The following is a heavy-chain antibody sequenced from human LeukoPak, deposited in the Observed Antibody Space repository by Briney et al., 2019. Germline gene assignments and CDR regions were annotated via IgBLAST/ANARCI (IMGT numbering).Heavy chain of an antibody. CDR3: ARYCSGGSCNGTLGFDY. CDR1: GASISSYY. V-gene: IGHV4-59*08. CDR2: MYNSGTT. J-gene: IGHJ4*02. Sequence: SEALSLTCTVSGASISSYYWNWIRQPPGKGLEWNGYMYNSGTTNYNPSLKTRVTISVDTSKNQFSLKLISVTAADTAVYYCARYCSGGSCNGTLGFDYWGQGTLVTVSS. D-gene: IGHD2-15*01.